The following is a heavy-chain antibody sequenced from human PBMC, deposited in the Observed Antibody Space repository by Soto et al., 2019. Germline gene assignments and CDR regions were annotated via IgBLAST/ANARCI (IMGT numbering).Heavy chain of an antibody. D-gene: IGHD2-2*01. CDR2: ISSDGGSK. V-gene: IGHV3-30-3*01. CDR3: ARSRDCASTSCYLPFDY. Sequence: QVQLVESGGGVVQPGRSLRVSCAASGFTFSNHAMHWVRQAPGKRPEWVAIISSDGGSKDSTDSVKCRFTISRDNSKNTMYLQMNSLRPEDTAVYYCARSRDCASTSCYLPFDYWGQGTLVTVSS. CDR1: GFTFSNHA. J-gene: IGHJ4*02.